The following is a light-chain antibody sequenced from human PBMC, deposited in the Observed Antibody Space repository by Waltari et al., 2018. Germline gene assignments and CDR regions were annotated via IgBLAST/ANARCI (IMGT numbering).Light chain of an antibody. J-gene: IGKJ4*01. V-gene: IGKV4-1*01. CDR1: QGVLNSSNNKNY. CDR3: QQYYSAPLT. Sequence: DIVMTQSPDSLAVSLGERATINCKSSQGVLNSSNNKNYLAWYQQKPGQPPKLLIYWASTRESGVPDRFSGSGSGTDFTLTISSLQAEDVAVYYCQQYYSAPLTFGGGTKLEIK. CDR2: WAS.